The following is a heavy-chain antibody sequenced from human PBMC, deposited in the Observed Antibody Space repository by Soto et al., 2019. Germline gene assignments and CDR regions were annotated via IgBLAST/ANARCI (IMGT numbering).Heavy chain of an antibody. CDR2: IYHSGST. J-gene: IGHJ4*02. V-gene: IGHV4-30-2*01. Sequence: QLQLQESGSGLVKPSQTLSLTCAVSGGSISSGGYCWSWLRQPPGKGLEWIGYIYHSGSTYYNPSLKSRVTIPVDRSKNQCSLKLSSVPAADTAVYYCAAGGGLPRYSWGQGTLVTVSS. CDR1: GGSISSGGYC. D-gene: IGHD5-12*01. CDR3: AAGGGLPRYS.